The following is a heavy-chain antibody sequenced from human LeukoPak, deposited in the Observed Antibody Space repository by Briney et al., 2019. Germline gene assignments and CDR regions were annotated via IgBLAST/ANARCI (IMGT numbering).Heavy chain of an antibody. CDR3: ARDPMVRGVIITSFDF. V-gene: IGHV3-23*01. D-gene: IGHD3-10*01. J-gene: IGHJ4*02. CDR1: GFTFSAYA. Sequence: GGSLRLSCEASGFTFSAYAMTWVRQAPGKGLEWVSSIGSDNKPHYSESVKGRFAISRDNSKNTLYLQMNSLRTEDTAVYYCARDPMVRGVIITSFDFWGQGTLVTVSS. CDR2: IGSDNKP.